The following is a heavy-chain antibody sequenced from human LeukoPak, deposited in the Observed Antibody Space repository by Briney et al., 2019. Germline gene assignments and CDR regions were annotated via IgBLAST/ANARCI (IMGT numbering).Heavy chain of an antibody. Sequence: ASVKVPCKASGNTFTSFYMHWVRQAPGQGLEWMGIINPSGGSTSYAQKFQGRVTMTRDTSTSTVYMELSSLRSEDTAVYYCARAYCSSNTSCARGWYFDLWGRGTLVTVSS. CDR3: ARAYCSSNTSCARGWYFDL. CDR2: INPSGGST. D-gene: IGHD2-2*01. CDR1: GNTFTSFY. V-gene: IGHV1-46*01. J-gene: IGHJ2*01.